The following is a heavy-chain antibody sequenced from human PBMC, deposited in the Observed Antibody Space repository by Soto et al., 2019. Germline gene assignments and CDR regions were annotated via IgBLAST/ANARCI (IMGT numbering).Heavy chain of an antibody. CDR3: ARDLTENYGFWSGSSRDDAFDI. CDR2: ISYDGSNK. Sequence: QVQLVESGGGVVQPGRSLRLSCAASGFTFSSYAMHWVRQAPGKGLEWVAVISYDGSNKYYADSVKGRFTISRDNSKNTLYLQMNSLRAEDTAVYYCARDLTENYGFWSGSSRDDAFDIWGQGTMVTVSS. D-gene: IGHD3-3*01. V-gene: IGHV3-30-3*01. CDR1: GFTFSSYA. J-gene: IGHJ3*02.